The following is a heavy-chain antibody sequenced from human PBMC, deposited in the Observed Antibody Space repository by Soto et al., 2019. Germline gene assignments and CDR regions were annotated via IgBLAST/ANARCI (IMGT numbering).Heavy chain of an antibody. CDR3: ARDHSSSPDYFDY. CDR2: IYYSGST. J-gene: IGHJ4*02. D-gene: IGHD6-6*01. Sequence: PSETLSLTCTVSGGSISSDDYYWSWIRQPPGKGLEWIGYIYYSGSTYYNPSLKSRVSISIDTSKNQFSLSLNSVTAADTTFYYCARDHSSSPDYFDYWGQGTLVTVSS. CDR1: GGSISSDDYY. V-gene: IGHV4-30-4*01.